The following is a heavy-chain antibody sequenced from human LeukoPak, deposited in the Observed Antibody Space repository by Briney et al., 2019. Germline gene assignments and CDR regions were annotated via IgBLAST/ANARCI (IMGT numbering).Heavy chain of an antibody. CDR2: IYTSGST. CDR1: GGSISSGSYY. V-gene: IGHV4-61*02. D-gene: IGHD4-11*01. CDR3: ARGAVGYSNNAGYGMDV. J-gene: IGHJ6*02. Sequence: SQTLSLTCTVSGGSISSGSYYWSWLRQPAGTGLEWIGRIYTSGSTNYSPSLKSRVTISVDTSKNQFSLKLSSVTAADTAVYYCARGAVGYSNNAGYGMDVWGQGTTVTVSS.